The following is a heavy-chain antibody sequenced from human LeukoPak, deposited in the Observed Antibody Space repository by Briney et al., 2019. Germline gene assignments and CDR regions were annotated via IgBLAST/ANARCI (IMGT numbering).Heavy chain of an antibody. CDR3: AKRMQLWFYDAFDI. Sequence: GGSLRLSCAASGFTFSSYWMSWVRQAPGKGLEWVSGISATGGSTYYADSVKGRFTISRDNSKNTLYLQMNSLRAEDTAIYYCAKRMQLWFYDAFDIWGQGTMVTVSS. CDR1: GFTFSSYW. V-gene: IGHV3-23*01. D-gene: IGHD5-18*01. CDR2: ISATGGST. J-gene: IGHJ3*02.